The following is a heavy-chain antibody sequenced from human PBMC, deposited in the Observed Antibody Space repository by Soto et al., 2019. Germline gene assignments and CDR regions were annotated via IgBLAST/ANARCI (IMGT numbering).Heavy chain of an antibody. CDR3: ARGDYYDFWSGYYYYFDY. CDR1: GFTFSSYA. D-gene: IGHD3-3*01. J-gene: IGHJ4*02. V-gene: IGHV3-23*01. Sequence: GGSLRLSCAASGFTFSSYAMTWVRQVPGKGLEWVSIISGSGGSTYYADSVKGRFTISRDNSKNTLYLQINSLRAEDTAIYYCARGDYYDFWSGYYYYFDYWGQGILVTVSS. CDR2: ISGSGGST.